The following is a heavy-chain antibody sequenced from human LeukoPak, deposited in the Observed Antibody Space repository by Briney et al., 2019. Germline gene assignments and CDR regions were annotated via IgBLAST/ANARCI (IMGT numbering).Heavy chain of an antibody. Sequence: ASVKVSCKASGYTFTSYGISWVRQAPGQGLEWMGWISAYNGNTNYAQKLQGRVTMTTDTSTSTACMELRSLRSDDTAVYYCARGEGSWGLNLFDYWGQGTLVSVSS. D-gene: IGHD1-26*01. CDR1: GYTFTSYG. CDR3: ARGEGSWGLNLFDY. V-gene: IGHV1-18*01. CDR2: ISAYNGNT. J-gene: IGHJ4*02.